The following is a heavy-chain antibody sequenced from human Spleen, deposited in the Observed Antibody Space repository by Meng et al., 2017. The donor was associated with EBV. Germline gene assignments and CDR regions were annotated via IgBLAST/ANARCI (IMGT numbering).Heavy chain of an antibody. CDR2: IWYDGSNK. CDR3: ARQLEVSSVTSLDY. Sequence: QVQLGESGGGVVQPGRSLRLSCAVSGVTFSSYGMHWVRQAPGKGLEWVALIWYDGSNKFYANSVKGRFTISRDNSKSTLYLQMNSLRPEDTAVYYCARQLEVSSVTSLDYWGLGTLVTVSS. J-gene: IGHJ4*02. V-gene: IGHV3-33*01. D-gene: IGHD4-17*01. CDR1: GVTFSSYG.